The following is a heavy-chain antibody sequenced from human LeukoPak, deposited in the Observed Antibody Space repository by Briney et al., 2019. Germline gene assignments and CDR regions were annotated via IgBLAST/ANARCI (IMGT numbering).Heavy chain of an antibody. V-gene: IGHV3-23*01. J-gene: IGHJ4*02. CDR1: GFTFSDYA. CDR3: EKRGYYDSGALRAAFEY. Sequence: GGSLRLSCAASGFTFSDYAMSWVRQAPGKGPEWVSAITGVGRTYYADSVKGRFSISRDSDKNTLYLQMKSERAEDTAIDYCEKRGYYDSGALRAAFEYWGQGTLVTVSS. D-gene: IGHD3-22*01. CDR2: ITGVGRT.